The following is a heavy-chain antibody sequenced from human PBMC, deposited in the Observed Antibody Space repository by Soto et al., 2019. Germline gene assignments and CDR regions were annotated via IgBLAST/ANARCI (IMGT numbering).Heavy chain of an antibody. CDR1: GYSFTSYW. CDR3: ARTGGAHQQNYFDP. V-gene: IGHV5-51*01. Sequence: GESLKISCKGSGYSFTSYWIAWVRQMPGKGLEWMGSIYPGDSDTKYSPSFQGQVTISVDKSISTAYLQWSSLKASDTGMYYCARTGGAHQQNYFDPWGQGTLVTVSS. CDR2: IYPGDSDT. J-gene: IGHJ5*02. D-gene: IGHD1-7*01.